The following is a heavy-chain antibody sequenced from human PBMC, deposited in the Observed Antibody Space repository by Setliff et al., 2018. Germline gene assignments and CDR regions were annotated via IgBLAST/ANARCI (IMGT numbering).Heavy chain of an antibody. CDR3: ARDSALHSYHYDSSGYLDY. D-gene: IGHD3-22*01. J-gene: IGHJ4*02. CDR1: GGSISTYC. V-gene: IGHV4-59*01. CDR2: VYYSGTT. Sequence: PSETLSLTCTVSGGSISTYCWSWIRQTPVEGLEWIGYVYYSGTTNYNPLFKSRVTISVDRPKNQFSLKLSSVTAADTGVYYCARDSALHSYHYDSSGYLDYWGQGALVTVSS.